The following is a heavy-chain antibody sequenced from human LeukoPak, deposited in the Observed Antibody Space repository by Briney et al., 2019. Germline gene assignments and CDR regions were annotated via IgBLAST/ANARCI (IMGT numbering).Heavy chain of an antibody. CDR1: GYTFTGYY. CDR3: ARDLRYSSSWYRDYYYYYMDV. J-gene: IGHJ6*03. V-gene: IGHV1-2*02. Sequence: ASVKVSCKASGYTFTGYYMHWVRQAPGQGLEWMGWINPNSGGTNYAQKFQGRVTMTRDTSISTAYMELSRLRSDDTAVYYCARDLRYSSSWYRDYYYYYMDVWGKGTTVTVSS. D-gene: IGHD6-13*01. CDR2: INPNSGGT.